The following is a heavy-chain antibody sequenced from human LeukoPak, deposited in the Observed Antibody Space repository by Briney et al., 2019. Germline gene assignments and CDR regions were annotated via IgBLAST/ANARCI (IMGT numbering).Heavy chain of an antibody. D-gene: IGHD1-26*01. CDR3: ARDKVGATPLDY. CDR2: ISSSSSYI. J-gene: IGHJ4*02. Sequence: GGSLRLSCAASGFTFSSYEMNWLRQAPGKGLEWVSSISSSSSYIYYADSVKGRFTISRDNAKNSLYLQMNSLRAEDTAVYYCARDKVGATPLDYWGQGTLVTVSS. CDR1: GFTFSSYE. V-gene: IGHV3-21*01.